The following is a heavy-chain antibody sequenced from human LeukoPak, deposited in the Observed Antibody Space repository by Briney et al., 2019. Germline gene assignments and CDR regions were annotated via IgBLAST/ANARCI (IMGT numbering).Heavy chain of an antibody. CDR3: ARDCSGGSCYVAHAFDI. J-gene: IGHJ3*02. V-gene: IGHV3-48*04. D-gene: IGHD2-15*01. Sequence: GSLRLSCAASRFTFSSYSMNWVRQAPGKGLEWVSYISSSSSTIYYTDSVKGRFTISRDNAKNSLYLQMNSLRAEDTAVYYCARDCSGGSCYVAHAFDIWGQGTMVTVSS. CDR1: RFTFSSYS. CDR2: ISSSSSTI.